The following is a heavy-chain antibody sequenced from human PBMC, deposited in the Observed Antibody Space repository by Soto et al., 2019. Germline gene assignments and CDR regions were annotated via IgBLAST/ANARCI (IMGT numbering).Heavy chain of an antibody. D-gene: IGHD3-3*01. J-gene: IGHJ2*01. CDR3: ARVSGLLRFLERPWYFDL. CDR1: GGSISSYY. CDR2: IYYSGST. Sequence: SETLSLTCTVSGGSISSYYWSWIRQPPGKGLEWIGYIYYSGSTNYNPSLKSRVTISVDTSKNQFSLKLSSVTAADTAVYYCARVSGLLRFLERPWYFDLWGRGTLVTVSS. V-gene: IGHV4-59*01.